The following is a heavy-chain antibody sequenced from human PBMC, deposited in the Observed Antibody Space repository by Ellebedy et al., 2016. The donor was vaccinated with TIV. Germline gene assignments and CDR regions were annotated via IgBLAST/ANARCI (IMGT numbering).Heavy chain of an antibody. CDR1: GFTFSNYW. CDR2: IKRDGSEK. Sequence: GGSLRLSCAASGFTFSNYWMSWVRQAPGKGLEWVANIKRDGSEKYYVDSVKGRFSISRDNAKNSLYVQMNSLRDEDTAVYYCARDQWLGRAYYFDSWGQGTLVTVSS. D-gene: IGHD6-19*01. V-gene: IGHV3-7*01. CDR3: ARDQWLGRAYYFDS. J-gene: IGHJ4*02.